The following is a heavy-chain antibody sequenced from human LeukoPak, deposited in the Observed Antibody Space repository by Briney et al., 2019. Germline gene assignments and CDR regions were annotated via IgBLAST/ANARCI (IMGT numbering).Heavy chain of an antibody. CDR3: ARHPDIVVVIATGRDALDI. V-gene: IGHV4-4*02. J-gene: IGHJ3*02. CDR2: IYHSGST. Sequence: SETLSLTCAVSGGSISSSNWWSWVRQPPGKGLEWIGEIYHSGSTNYNPSLKSRVTISVDKSKNQFSLKLSSVTAADTAVYYCARHPDIVVVIATGRDALDIWGQGTMVTVSS. CDR1: GGSISSSNW. D-gene: IGHD2-21*01.